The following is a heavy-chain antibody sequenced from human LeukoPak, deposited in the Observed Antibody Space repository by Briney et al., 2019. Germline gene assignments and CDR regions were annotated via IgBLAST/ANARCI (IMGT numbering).Heavy chain of an antibody. J-gene: IGHJ3*02. CDR1: GFTFSSYA. CDR3: AKDQAPIVTTEDDAFDI. V-gene: IGHV3-23*01. Sequence: GGSLRLSCAASGFTFSSYAMSWVRQAPGKGLEWVSAISGSGGSTYYADSVKGRFTISRDNSKNTLYLQMNSLRAEDTAVYYCAKDQAPIVTTEDDAFDIWGQGTMVTVSS. CDR2: ISGSGGST. D-gene: IGHD4-11*01.